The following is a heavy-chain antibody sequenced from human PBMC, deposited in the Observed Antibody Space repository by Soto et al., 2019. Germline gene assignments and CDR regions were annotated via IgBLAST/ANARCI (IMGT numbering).Heavy chain of an antibody. CDR3: ARRWGEGRVDY. V-gene: IGHV4-4*02. CDR2: IYHSGKT. J-gene: IGHJ4*02. D-gene: IGHD3-10*01. CDR1: GGSISSSNW. Sequence: QVQLQESGPGLVKPSGTLSLTCAVSGGSISSSNWWSWVRQPPGKGLEWIGEIYHSGKTNYTPSPMSRVPMAVYQSRIQFSLKLTSVTAAVTAVYYCARRWGEGRVDYWGQGTLVTVSS.